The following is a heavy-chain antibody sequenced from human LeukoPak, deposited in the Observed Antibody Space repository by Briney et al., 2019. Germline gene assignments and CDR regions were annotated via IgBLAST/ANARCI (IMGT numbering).Heavy chain of an antibody. CDR1: GGSFSGYY. CDR2: INHRGST. V-gene: IGHV4-34*01. D-gene: IGHD2-21*02. Sequence: SETLSLTCAVYGGSFSGYYWSWIRQPPGKGLEWIGEINHRGSTNYNPSLMSRVTISVDTSKNQFSLKLSSVTAADTAVYYCARGPYCGGDCYSHLDYWGQGTLVTVSS. CDR3: ARGPYCGGDCYSHLDY. J-gene: IGHJ4*02.